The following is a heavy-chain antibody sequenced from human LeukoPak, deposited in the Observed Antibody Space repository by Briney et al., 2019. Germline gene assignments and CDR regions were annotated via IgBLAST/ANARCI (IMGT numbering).Heavy chain of an antibody. V-gene: IGHV1-8*03. CDR1: GYTFTGYY. CDR2: MNPNSGNT. J-gene: IGHJ3*02. Sequence: ASVKVSCKASGYTFTGYYMHWVRQATGQGLEWMGWMNPNSGNTGYAQKFQGRVTITRNTSISTAYMELSSLRSEDTAVYYCARYGDIVVVPAAGEDAFDIWGQGTMVTVSS. CDR3: ARYGDIVVVPAAGEDAFDI. D-gene: IGHD2-2*01.